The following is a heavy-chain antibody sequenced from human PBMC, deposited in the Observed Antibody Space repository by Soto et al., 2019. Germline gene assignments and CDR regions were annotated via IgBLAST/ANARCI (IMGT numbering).Heavy chain of an antibody. CDR3: AKEAGQDLGGMDV. Sequence: LRLSCAACGFTFISYGMHWVRQSPGKGLEWVAVISYDGSNKYYADSVKGRFTISRDNSKNTLYLQMNSLRAEDTAVYYCAKEAGQDLGGMDVWGQGTTVTVSS. J-gene: IGHJ6*02. CDR1: GFTFISYG. D-gene: IGHD3-16*01. CDR2: ISYDGSNK. V-gene: IGHV3-30*18.